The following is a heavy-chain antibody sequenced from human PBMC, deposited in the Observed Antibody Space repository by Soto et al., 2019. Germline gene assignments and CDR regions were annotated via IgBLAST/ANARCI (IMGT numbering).Heavy chain of an antibody. V-gene: IGHV4-31*03. J-gene: IGHJ6*02. CDR3: ARDLDCSGGSCPQTPGYYYGMDV. CDR1: GGSISSGGYY. CDR2: IYYSGST. D-gene: IGHD2-15*01. Sequence: QVQLQESGPGLVKPSQTLSLTCTVSGGSISSGGYYWSWIRQHPGKGLEWIGYIYYSGSTYYNPSLKSRVTISVDTSKNQFSLKLSSVTAADTAAYYCARDLDCSGGSCPQTPGYYYGMDVWGQGTTVTVSS.